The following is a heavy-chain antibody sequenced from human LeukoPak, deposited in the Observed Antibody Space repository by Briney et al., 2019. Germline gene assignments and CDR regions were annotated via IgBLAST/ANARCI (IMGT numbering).Heavy chain of an antibody. D-gene: IGHD4/OR15-4a*01. Sequence: GGSLRLSCVASGLTVSRHYMTWVRQAPGKGLEWVSSISSSSSYIYYADSVKGRFTISRDNAKNSLYLQMNSLRAEDTAVYYCARDGCAGGQGALVTVSS. CDR3: ARDGCA. V-gene: IGHV3-21*01. CDR2: ISSSSSYI. J-gene: IGHJ4*02. CDR1: GLTVSRHY.